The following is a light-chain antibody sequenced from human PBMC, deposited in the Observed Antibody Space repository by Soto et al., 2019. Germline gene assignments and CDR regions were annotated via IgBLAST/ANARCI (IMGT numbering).Light chain of an antibody. V-gene: IGKV3-20*01. CDR1: QSISSSY. Sequence: EIVLTQSPGTLSLSPGERATLSCRASQSISSSYLAWYQQKPGQAPRVLIYGASSRATGIPGRFSGSGSGTDFTLTISRLEPEDFAVYFCQQYGNPPPNAFGQGTKVEIK. CDR3: QQYGNPPPNA. J-gene: IGKJ2*01. CDR2: GAS.